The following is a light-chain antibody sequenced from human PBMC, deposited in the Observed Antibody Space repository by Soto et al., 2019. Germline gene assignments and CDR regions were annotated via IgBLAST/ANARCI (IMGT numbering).Light chain of an antibody. CDR3: QHYFNLPLT. V-gene: IGKV1-33*01. Sequence: DIPMTQSPSSLSASVGDRVTITCQASQDIDNDLNWYQQKPGEAPKLLIYQTSNLKTGVPSRFTGGGSGRDFTFTISSLQADDIATYYCQHYFNLPLTFGGGTRVDI. J-gene: IGKJ4*01. CDR1: QDIDND. CDR2: QTS.